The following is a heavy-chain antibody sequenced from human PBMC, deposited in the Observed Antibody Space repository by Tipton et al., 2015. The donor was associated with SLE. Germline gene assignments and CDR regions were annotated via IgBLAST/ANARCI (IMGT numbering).Heavy chain of an antibody. V-gene: IGHV3-33*08. CDR1: GFTFSSYG. Sequence: AVSGFTFSSYGMHWVRQAPGKGLEWVAVIWYDGSNKYYADSVKGRFTISRDNSKNTLYLQMNSLRAEDTAVYYCVRAGPQITFFGVVPTLFDIWGQGTLVTVSS. CDR3: VRAGPQITFFGVVPTLFDI. D-gene: IGHD3-3*01. CDR2: IWYDGSNK. J-gene: IGHJ3*02.